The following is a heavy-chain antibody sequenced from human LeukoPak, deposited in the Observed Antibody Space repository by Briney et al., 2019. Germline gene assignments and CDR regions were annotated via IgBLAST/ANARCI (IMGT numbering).Heavy chain of an antibody. D-gene: IGHD6-19*01. J-gene: IGHJ3*02. Sequence: GGSLRLSCAASGFTFDDYTMHWVRQAPGKGLEWVSLISWDGGSTYYADSVKGRFTISRDNSKNSLYLQMNSLRAEDTALYYCAKEQWLVRHGAFDIWGQGTMVTVSS. CDR2: ISWDGGST. CDR1: GFTFDDYT. V-gene: IGHV3-43*01. CDR3: AKEQWLVRHGAFDI.